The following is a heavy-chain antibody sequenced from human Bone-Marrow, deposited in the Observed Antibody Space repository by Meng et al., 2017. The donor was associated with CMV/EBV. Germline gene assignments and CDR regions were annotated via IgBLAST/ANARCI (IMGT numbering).Heavy chain of an antibody. Sequence: ASGFNVGSYWMHWVRQAPGKGLVWVSRIVSDGSSIGYADSVKGRFTISRDNARDTLYLQMNSLRVEDTAIYYCVRGYGSGSYRLDPWGQGTLVTVSS. CDR1: GFNVGSYW. D-gene: IGHD3-16*02. V-gene: IGHV3-74*01. J-gene: IGHJ5*02. CDR3: VRGYGSGSYRLDP. CDR2: IVSDGSSI.